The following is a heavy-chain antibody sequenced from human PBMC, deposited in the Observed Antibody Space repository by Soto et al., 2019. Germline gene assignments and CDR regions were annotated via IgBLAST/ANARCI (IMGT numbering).Heavy chain of an antibody. CDR2: IYWDDDK. V-gene: IGHV2-5*02. CDR1: GFSLSTSGVG. CDR3: AHRRPWSSNWDSGWFAP. J-gene: IGHJ5*02. Sequence: QITLKESGPTLLSPTQTLTLTCSFSGFSLSTSGVGVAWIRQPPGKALEWLAFIYWDDDKRYSPSLRSRLAITKDTSRNQVVLTMSNVDPVDTATYFCAHRRPWSSNWDSGWFAPWGPGTLVIVS. D-gene: IGHD7-27*01.